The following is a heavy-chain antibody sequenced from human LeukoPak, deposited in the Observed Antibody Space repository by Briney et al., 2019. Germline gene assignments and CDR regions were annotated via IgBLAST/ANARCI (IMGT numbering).Heavy chain of an antibody. D-gene: IGHD6-19*01. J-gene: IGHJ6*02. CDR3: ARNPEISSGWPTAYYYYGMDV. CDR1: GFTFSSYA. Sequence: GGSLGLSCAASGFTFSSYAMHWVRQAPDKGLEWVAVISYDGSNKYYADSVKGRFTISRDNSKNTLYLQMNSLRAEDTAVYYCARNPEISSGWPTAYYYYGMDVWGQGTTVTVSS. CDR2: ISYDGSNK. V-gene: IGHV3-30-3*01.